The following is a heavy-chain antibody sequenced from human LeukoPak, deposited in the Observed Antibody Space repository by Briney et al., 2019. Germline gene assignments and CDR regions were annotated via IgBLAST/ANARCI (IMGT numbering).Heavy chain of an antibody. J-gene: IGHJ4*02. CDR1: GFTFGRFA. Sequence: GGYLTLSCAVSGFTFGRFAMNWVGPAPGKVLKWVSIISNSGTITSYADPVQGRFTISRDNSKYTVYLQMNSLGADDTALYYSTTESFHYWGQGSLVAVSS. CDR3: TTESFHY. V-gene: IGHV3-23*01. CDR2: ISNSGTIT. D-gene: IGHD3-10*01.